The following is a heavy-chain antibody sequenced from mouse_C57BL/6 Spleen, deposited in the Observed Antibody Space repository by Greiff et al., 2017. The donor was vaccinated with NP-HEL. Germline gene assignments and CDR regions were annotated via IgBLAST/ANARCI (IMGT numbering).Heavy chain of an antibody. V-gene: IGHV1-52*01. CDR3: ARKGDSFYAMDY. CDR2: IDPSDSET. D-gene: IGHD3-3*01. CDR1: GYTFTSYW. J-gene: IGHJ4*01. Sequence: VKLQESGAELVRPGSSVKLSCKASGYTFTSYWMHWVKQRPIQGLEWIGNIDPSDSETHYNQKFKDKATLTVDKSSSTAYMQLSSLTSEDSAVYYCARKGDSFYAMDYWGQGTSVTVSS.